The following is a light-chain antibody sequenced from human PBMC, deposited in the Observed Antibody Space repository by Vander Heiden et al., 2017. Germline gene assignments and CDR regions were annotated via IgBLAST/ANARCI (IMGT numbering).Light chain of an antibody. CDR2: GNS. Sequence: QSVLTQPASVSRAPGQSVTISCTGSSANSWAGYDVQWYQQLPGTAPKLIIYGNSNRPSGVPDRFSGSKSGTSASLAITGLQAEDEADYYCQSYDSSLSGGVFGGGTKLTVL. V-gene: IGLV1-40*01. J-gene: IGLJ3*02. CDR3: QSYDSSLSGGV. CDR1: SANSWAGYD.